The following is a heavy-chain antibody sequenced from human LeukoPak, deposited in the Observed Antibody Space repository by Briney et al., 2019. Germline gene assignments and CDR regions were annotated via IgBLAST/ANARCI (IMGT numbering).Heavy chain of an antibody. CDR3: ATGNYYDSRGYYTFGH. CDR2: INGDGSTT. V-gene: IGHV3-74*01. CDR1: GFTFSRYW. Sequence: GGSLTLSCAASGFTFSRYWMHWVRQAPGKGLVWVSRINGDGSTTSYADSVKGGFTISRDNAKNTLYLQMNSLRAEDTAVYYCATGNYYDSRGYYTFGHWGQETLVTVSS. J-gene: IGHJ1*01. D-gene: IGHD3-22*01.